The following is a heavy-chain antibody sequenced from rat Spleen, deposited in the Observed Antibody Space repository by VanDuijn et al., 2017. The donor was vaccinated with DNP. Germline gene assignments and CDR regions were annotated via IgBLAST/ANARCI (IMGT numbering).Heavy chain of an antibody. J-gene: IGHJ4*01. CDR3: AKHLDA. Sequence: EVQLVESGGGLVQPGRSLKLSCAASGVTFSDLDMAWVRQAPKKGLEWVASIIYDGSSTYYRDSVRGRFTISRDNTENTVYLQMNNLRSDDTATYYCAKHLDAWGQGTSVTVSS. V-gene: IGHV5-7*01. CDR1: GVTFSDLD. CDR2: IIYDGSST.